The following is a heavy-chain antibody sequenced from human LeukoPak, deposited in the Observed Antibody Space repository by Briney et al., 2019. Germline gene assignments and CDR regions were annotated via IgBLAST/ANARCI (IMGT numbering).Heavy chain of an antibody. CDR1: GYTLTSYD. V-gene: IGHV1-8*03. D-gene: IGHD3-10*01. J-gene: IGHJ4*02. CDR2: MNPNSGNT. CDR3: ARGRMVRGAVDFDY. Sequence: GASVKVSCKASGYTLTSYDINWVRQATGQGLEWMGWMNPNSGNTGYAQKFQGRVTITRNTSISTAYMELSSLRSEDTAVYYCARGRMVRGAVDFDYWGQGTLVTVSS.